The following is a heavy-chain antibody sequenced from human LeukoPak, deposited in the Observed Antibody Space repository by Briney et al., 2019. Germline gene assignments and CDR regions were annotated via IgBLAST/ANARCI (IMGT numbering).Heavy chain of an antibody. CDR1: GFTFSSYE. Sequence: GGSLRLSCAASGFTFSSYEMNWVRQAPGKGLEWLSYISSSGSTICNADSVKGRFTISRDNAKNSLSLQMNSLRAEDTAVYYCARGYEFIYYFGMDAWGQGTTVTVSS. J-gene: IGHJ6*02. CDR2: ISSSGSTI. D-gene: IGHD3-3*01. CDR3: ARGYEFIYYFGMDA. V-gene: IGHV3-48*03.